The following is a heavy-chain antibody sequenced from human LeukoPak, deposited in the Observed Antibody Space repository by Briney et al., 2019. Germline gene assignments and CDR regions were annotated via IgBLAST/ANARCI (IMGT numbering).Heavy chain of an antibody. CDR1: GFTFSSYA. Sequence: GGSLRLSCAASGFTFSSYAMSWVRQAPGKGLEWVSAISSSGGNTYYADSVKGRFTISRDNSKDTLYLQMNSLRAEDTAVYYCAKGGSDYDDHGYSFDYWGQGALVTVSS. CDR2: ISSSGGNT. V-gene: IGHV3-23*01. J-gene: IGHJ4*02. CDR3: AKGGSDYDDHGYSFDY. D-gene: IGHD1-26*01.